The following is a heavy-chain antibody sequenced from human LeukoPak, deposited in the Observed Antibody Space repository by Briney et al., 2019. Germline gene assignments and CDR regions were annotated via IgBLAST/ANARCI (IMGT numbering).Heavy chain of an antibody. CDR2: INPNSGGT. CDR1: GYTFTGYY. Sequence: ASVTVSCKASGYTFTGYYMHWVRQAPGQGLEWMGWINPNSGGTNYAQKFQGWVTMTRDTSISTAYMELSRLRSDDTAVYYCARYNGYCSSTSCYHQLGFDYWGQGTLVTVSS. D-gene: IGHD2-2*01. V-gene: IGHV1-2*04. J-gene: IGHJ4*02. CDR3: ARYNGYCSSTSCYHQLGFDY.